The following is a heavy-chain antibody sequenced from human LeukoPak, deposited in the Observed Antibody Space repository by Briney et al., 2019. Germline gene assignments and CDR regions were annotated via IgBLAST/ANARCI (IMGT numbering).Heavy chain of an antibody. Sequence: GGSLRLSCAASGFTFSSYAMSWVRQAPGKGLEWVSAIGGSGGSTYYADSVKGRFTISRDNSKNTLYLQMNSLRAEDTAVYYCARHRAGYYDTSGYYYDYWGQGTLVTVSS. D-gene: IGHD3-22*01. CDR1: GFTFSSYA. CDR3: ARHRAGYYDTSGYYYDY. J-gene: IGHJ4*02. V-gene: IGHV3-23*01. CDR2: IGGSGGST.